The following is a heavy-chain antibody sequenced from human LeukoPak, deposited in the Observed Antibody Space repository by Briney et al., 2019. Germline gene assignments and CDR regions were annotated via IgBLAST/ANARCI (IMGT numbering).Heavy chain of an antibody. D-gene: IGHD5-24*01. J-gene: IGHJ6*03. CDR1: GGSISSSNW. CDR2: IYQSGST. V-gene: IGHV4-4*02. CDR3: ARDRKMTGYYYYYMDV. Sequence: PSETLSLTCAVSGGSISSSNWWSWVRQPPGKGLEWIGEIYQSGSTNYNPSLKGRVTISVDKSKNQFSLQLSSVTAADTAVYFCARDRKMTGYYYYYMDVWGKGTTVTVSS.